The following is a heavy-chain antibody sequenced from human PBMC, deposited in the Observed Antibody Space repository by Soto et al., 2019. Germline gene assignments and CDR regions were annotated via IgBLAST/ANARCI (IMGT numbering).Heavy chain of an antibody. V-gene: IGHV3-23*01. CDR1: GFTFSTFA. CDR3: ARGHQLVGG. D-gene: IGHD6-13*01. CDR2: ISGSGGST. Sequence: EAQLLESGGGLVQPGGSLRLSCAASGFTFSTFAMNWVRQAPGMGLEWVSGISGSGGSTYYADSVRGRFTISRDKSKNKLYLQRSNLRVEDTALYYCARGHQLVGGWGQGSLVTGSS. J-gene: IGHJ4*02.